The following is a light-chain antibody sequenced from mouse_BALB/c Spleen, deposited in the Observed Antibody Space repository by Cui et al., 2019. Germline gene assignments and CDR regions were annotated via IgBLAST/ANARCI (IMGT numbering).Light chain of an antibody. CDR2: SAS. J-gene: IGKJ2*01. CDR3: QQYSSYPYT. CDR1: QNVGTA. V-gene: IGKV6-13*01. Sequence: DIVMTQSQKFMSTSVGDRVSTTCKASQNVGTAVAWYQQKPGQSPKLLIYSASNRYTGVPDRFTGSGSGTDFTLTISNMQSEDLADYFCQQYSSYPYTFGGGTKLEIK.